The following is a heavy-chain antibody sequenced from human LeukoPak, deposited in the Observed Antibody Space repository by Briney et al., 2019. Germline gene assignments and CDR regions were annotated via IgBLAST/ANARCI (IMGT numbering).Heavy chain of an antibody. CDR1: GFTFSSYA. D-gene: IGHD6-19*01. V-gene: IGHV3-30-3*02. CDR3: AKQSSAWYTAPNDY. CDR2: ISYDGSNK. J-gene: IGHJ4*02. Sequence: PGRSLRLSCAASGFTFSSYAMPWVRQAPGKGLEWVAVISYDGSNKYYADSVKGRFTISRDNSKNTLYLQMNSLRAEDTAVYYCAKQSSAWYTAPNDYWGQGTLVTVSS.